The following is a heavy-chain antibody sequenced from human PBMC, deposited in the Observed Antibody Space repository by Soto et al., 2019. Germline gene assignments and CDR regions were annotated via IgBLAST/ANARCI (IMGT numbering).Heavy chain of an antibody. CDR2: ISGSGGST. Sequence: GWSLRLSCASSVFTFISYAMSWVRQAPGKGLEWVSAISGSGGSTYYADSVKGRFTISRDNSKNTLYLQMNSLRAEDTAVYYCAKDDPLSDAFDIWGQGTMVTVSS. CDR1: VFTFISYA. CDR3: AKDDPLSDAFDI. J-gene: IGHJ3*02. V-gene: IGHV3-23*01.